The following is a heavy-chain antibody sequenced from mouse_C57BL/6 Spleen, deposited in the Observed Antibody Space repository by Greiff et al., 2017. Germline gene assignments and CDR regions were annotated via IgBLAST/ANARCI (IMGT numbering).Heavy chain of an antibody. J-gene: IGHJ2*01. V-gene: IGHV1-76*01. CDR1: GYTFTDYY. D-gene: IGHD1-1*01. Sequence: VQLQQSGAELVRPGASVKLSCKASGYTFTDYYINWVKQRPGQGLEWIARIYPGSGNTYYNEKFKGKATLTAEKSSSTAYMQLSSLTSEDSAVYFCARSPGSSDFGYWGQGTTLT. CDR2: IYPGSGNT. CDR3: ARSPGSSDFGY.